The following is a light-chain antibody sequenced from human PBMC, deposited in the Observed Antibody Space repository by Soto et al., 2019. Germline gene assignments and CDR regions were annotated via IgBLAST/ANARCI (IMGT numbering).Light chain of an antibody. CDR3: CSYGGSTTAV. CDR2: EGS. CDR1: SSDVGSYDL. V-gene: IGLV2-23*01. J-gene: IGLJ2*01. Sequence: QSALTQPASVSGSPGQSITISCTGTSSDVGSYDLVSWYQQHPGSAPKLMIYEGSKRPSGVSYRFSGSKSGNTASLTVSGLRTEDEADYYCCSYGGSTTAVFGGGTKLTVL.